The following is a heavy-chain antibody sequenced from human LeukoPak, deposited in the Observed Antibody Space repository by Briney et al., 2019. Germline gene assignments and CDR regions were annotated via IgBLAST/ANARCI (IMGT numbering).Heavy chain of an antibody. CDR1: GFTFSDYY. Sequence: PGGSLRLSCAASGFTFSDYYMSWIRQAPGKGLEWVSYISSSSSYTNYADSVKGRFTISRDNTKNALYLQMISLRAEDTAVYYCAKGSSSGWYGEGAFDIWGQGTMVTVSS. J-gene: IGHJ3*02. CDR2: ISSSSSYT. V-gene: IGHV3-11*06. CDR3: AKGSSSGWYGEGAFDI. D-gene: IGHD6-19*01.